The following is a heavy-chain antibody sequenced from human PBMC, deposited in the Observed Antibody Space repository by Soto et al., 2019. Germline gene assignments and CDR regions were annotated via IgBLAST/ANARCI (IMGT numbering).Heavy chain of an antibody. Sequence: ASVKVSCKASGYTFTSYGISWVRQAPGQGLEWMGWISAFNGNTYYAQKLQGRVTMTTDTSTSTAYMELRSLRSDDTAVYYCASNDDSSGIGRHFSIWGQGTRVTVAS. D-gene: IGHD3-22*01. CDR2: ISAFNGNT. J-gene: IGHJ4*02. CDR1: GYTFTSYG. CDR3: ASNDDSSGIGRHFSI. V-gene: IGHV1-18*01.